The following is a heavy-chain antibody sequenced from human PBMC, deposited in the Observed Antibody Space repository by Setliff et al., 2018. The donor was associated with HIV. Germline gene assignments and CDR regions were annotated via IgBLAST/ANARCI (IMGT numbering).Heavy chain of an antibody. CDR3: ARAYNVYDYRSDSSGYDY. CDR2: IHKDGSEK. Sequence: GGSLRLSCAASGFTFTNYWMSWVRQSPGKGLEWVANIHKDGSEKYYVDSVKGRFIASTDNAKNSLFLKMNSLKAEDTAVYYCARAYNVYDYRSDSSGYDYWGQGTLVTVSS. J-gene: IGHJ4*02. V-gene: IGHV3-7*03. CDR1: GFTFTNYW. D-gene: IGHD3-22*01.